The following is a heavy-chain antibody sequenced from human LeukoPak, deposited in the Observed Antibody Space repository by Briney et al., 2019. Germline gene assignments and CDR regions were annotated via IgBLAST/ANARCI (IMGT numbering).Heavy chain of an antibody. J-gene: IGHJ4*02. Sequence: GGSLRLSCAASGFSFSNYVMQWVRQVPGKGLEWVSLIAHDGSNKYYADSVKGRFTISRDNSRSILYLQMNSLRPEDTAVYSCARSFFQWNYGSCLDSWGQGTLVTVSS. CDR3: ARSFFQWNYGSCLDS. D-gene: IGHD1-7*01. V-gene: IGHV3-30*03. CDR1: GFSFSNYV. CDR2: IAHDGSNK.